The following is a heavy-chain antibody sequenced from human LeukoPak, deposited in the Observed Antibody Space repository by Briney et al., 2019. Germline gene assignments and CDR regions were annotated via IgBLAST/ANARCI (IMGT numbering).Heavy chain of an antibody. J-gene: IGHJ4*02. Sequence: SETLSLTCAVYGGSITGYYWSWIRQTPGRGLEWVGEIHYTGATSYNPSLKSRATISTDTSKNQFSLRLSSVTAADTAVYYCARGNIFTGYFFYFWGQGALVTVSS. CDR1: GGSITGYY. CDR2: IHYTGAT. D-gene: IGHD3-9*01. CDR3: ARGNIFTGYFFYF. V-gene: IGHV4-34*01.